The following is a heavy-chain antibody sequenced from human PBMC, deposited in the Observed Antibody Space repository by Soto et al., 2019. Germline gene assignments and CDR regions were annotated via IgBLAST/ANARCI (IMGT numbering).Heavy chain of an antibody. J-gene: IGHJ3*01. CDR3: ARGWSGAMVRGVDGFDF. V-gene: IGHV3-11*01. CDR1: GFIFSDHY. CDR2: ISNSATTM. Sequence: QVQLVESGGGLVEPGGSLRLSCAASGFIFSDHYMSWIRQAPGKGLEWVSYISNSATTMYYADSVKGRFTISRDNAKKSLYLQMNSPRVEDTAVYYCARGWSGAMVRGVDGFDFWGQGTMVTVSS. D-gene: IGHD3-10*01.